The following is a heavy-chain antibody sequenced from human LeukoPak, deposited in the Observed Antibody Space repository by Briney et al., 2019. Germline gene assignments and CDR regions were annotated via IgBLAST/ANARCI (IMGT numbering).Heavy chain of an antibody. V-gene: IGHV3-30-3*01. D-gene: IGHD2-15*01. Sequence: GGSLRLSCAASGFTFSSYAMHWVRQAPGKGLEWVAVISYDGSNKYYADSVKDRFTISRDNSKNTLYLQMNSLRAEDTAVYYCARGRYCSGGSCYVFDYWGQGTLVTVSS. CDR1: GFTFSSYA. CDR2: ISYDGSNK. J-gene: IGHJ4*02. CDR3: ARGRYCSGGSCYVFDY.